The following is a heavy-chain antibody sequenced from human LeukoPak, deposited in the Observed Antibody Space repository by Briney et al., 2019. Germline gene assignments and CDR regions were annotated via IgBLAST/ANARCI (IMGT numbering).Heavy chain of an antibody. CDR2: ISWDGGST. D-gene: IGHD6-13*01. CDR3: AKDLGGSSWPLLNFDY. V-gene: IGHV3-43D*03. J-gene: IGHJ4*02. Sequence: PGGSLRLSCAASGFTFDDYAMHWVRQAPGKGLEWVSLISWDGGSTYYADSVKRRFTISRDNSKNSLYLQMNSLRAEDTALYYCAKDLGGSSWPLLNFDYWGQGTLVTVSS. CDR1: GFTFDDYA.